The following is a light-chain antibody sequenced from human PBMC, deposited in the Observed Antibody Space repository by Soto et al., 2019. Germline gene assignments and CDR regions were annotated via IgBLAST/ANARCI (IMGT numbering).Light chain of an antibody. CDR3: ATRDNSLSRWV. CDR1: RSNIGATYD. V-gene: IGLV1-40*01. Sequence: QSVLTQPPSVSGAPGQRVTISCTGSRSNIGATYDVHWYQQLPGTAPKLLIYCNDQRPSGVPDRLSGSKSGTSASLAISGLRSEDEADYYCATRDNSLSRWVFGGGTKLTVL. J-gene: IGLJ3*02. CDR2: CND.